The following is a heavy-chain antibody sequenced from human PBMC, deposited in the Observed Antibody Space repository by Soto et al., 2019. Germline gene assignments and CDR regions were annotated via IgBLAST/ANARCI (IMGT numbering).Heavy chain of an antibody. J-gene: IGHJ6*03. CDR1: GGSISSYY. Sequence: SETLSLTCTVSGGSISSYYWSWIRQPPGKGLEWIGYIYYSGSTNYNPSLKSRVTISVDTSKNQFSLKLSSVTAADTAVYYCARGYSSGWYSDYYYYYMDVWGKGTMVTVSS. V-gene: IGHV4-59*01. CDR2: IYYSGST. CDR3: ARGYSSGWYSDYYYYYMDV. D-gene: IGHD6-19*01.